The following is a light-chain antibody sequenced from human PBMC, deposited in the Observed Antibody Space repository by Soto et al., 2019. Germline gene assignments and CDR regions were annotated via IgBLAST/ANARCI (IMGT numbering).Light chain of an antibody. V-gene: IGKV3-15*01. Sequence: ETVLTQSPGTLSLSPGDEATLFCRASQSVGTNLAWYQQQPGQAPRLLIYGASTRATGIPARFSGSGSGTDFTLFISSLQSEDFAIYYCQQYNKWHPWTFGQGTKVEIK. CDR1: QSVGTN. J-gene: IGKJ1*01. CDR3: QQYNKWHPWT. CDR2: GAS.